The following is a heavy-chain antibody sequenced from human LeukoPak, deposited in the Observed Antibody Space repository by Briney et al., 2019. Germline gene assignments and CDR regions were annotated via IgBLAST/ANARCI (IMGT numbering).Heavy chain of an antibody. CDR3: ARDRRTIIAVAGCFDY. D-gene: IGHD6-19*01. V-gene: IGHV3-11*04. CDR1: GFTFSDYY. J-gene: IGHJ4*02. Sequence: PGGSLRLSCAASGFTFSDYYMSWIRQAPGKGLEWVSYISSSGSTIYYADSVKGRFTISRDNAKNSLYLQMNSLRAEDTAVYYCARDRRTIIAVAGCFDYWGQGTLVTVSS. CDR2: ISSSGSTI.